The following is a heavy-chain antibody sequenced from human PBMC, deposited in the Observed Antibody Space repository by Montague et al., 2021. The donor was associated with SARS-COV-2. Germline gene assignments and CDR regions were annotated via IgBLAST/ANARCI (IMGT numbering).Heavy chain of an antibody. V-gene: IGHV3-48*03. Sequence: SLRLSCAASGFTFSSYEMNWVRQAPGKGLEWVSYISSSGSTIYYADSVKGRFTISRDNAKNSLYLQMSSLRAEDTAVYYCARDGALYSSGWWGGDFDYWGQGTLVTVSS. CDR3: ARDGALYSSGWWGGDFDY. CDR1: GFTFSSYE. CDR2: ISSSGSTI. D-gene: IGHD6-19*01. J-gene: IGHJ4*02.